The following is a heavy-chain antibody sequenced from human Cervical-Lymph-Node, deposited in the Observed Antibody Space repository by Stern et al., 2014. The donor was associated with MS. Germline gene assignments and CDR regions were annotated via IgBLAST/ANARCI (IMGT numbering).Heavy chain of an antibody. Sequence: QVQLQQWGAGLLRPSETLSLTCAVHGASFSDNDWSWLRQTPGKGLEWIGEITSWGATHYHPSFRSRASLSVAPSRNQFSLKLSSLTAADTAMYYCARERKVERSARLLVSFDVWGQGTLVTVSS. V-gene: IGHV4-34*01. CDR3: ARERKVERSARLLVSFDV. J-gene: IGHJ3*01. D-gene: IGHD1-1*01. CDR2: ITSWGAT. CDR1: GASFSDND.